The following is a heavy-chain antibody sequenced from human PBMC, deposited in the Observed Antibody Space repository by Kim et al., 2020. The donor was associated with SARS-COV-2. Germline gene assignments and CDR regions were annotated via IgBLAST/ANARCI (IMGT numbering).Heavy chain of an antibody. J-gene: IGHJ4*02. Sequence: SETLSLTCAVYGGSFSGYYWSWIRQPPGKGLEWIGEINHSGSTNYNPSLKSRVTISVDTSKNQFSLKLSSVTAADTAVYYCARYAHGGIVVVITEYYFDYWGQGTLVTVSS. CDR1: GGSFSGYY. CDR3: ARYAHGGIVVVITEYYFDY. D-gene: IGHD3-22*01. CDR2: INHSGST. V-gene: IGHV4-34*01.